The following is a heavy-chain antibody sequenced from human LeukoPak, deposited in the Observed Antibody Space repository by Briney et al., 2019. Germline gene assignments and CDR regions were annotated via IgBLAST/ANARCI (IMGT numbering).Heavy chain of an antibody. D-gene: IGHD4-23*01. Sequence: ASVKVSCKASGYTFTSYYMHWVRQPPGQGLEWMGIINPSGGSTSYAQKFQGRVTMTRDTSTSTVYMELSSLRSEDTAVYYCARDDYGGHAGFDPWGQGTLVTVSS. J-gene: IGHJ5*02. CDR2: INPSGGST. CDR3: ARDDYGGHAGFDP. V-gene: IGHV1-46*01. CDR1: GYTFTSYY.